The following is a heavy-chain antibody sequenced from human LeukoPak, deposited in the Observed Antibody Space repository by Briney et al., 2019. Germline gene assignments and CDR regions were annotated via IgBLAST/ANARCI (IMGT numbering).Heavy chain of an antibody. CDR2: ISTYNGHT. Sequence: ASVKVSCKASGYIFTGYYIHWVRQAPGQGLEWMGWISTYNGHTNYAQKLQGRVTMTTDTSTSTAYMELRNLRSDDTAVYYCARGGRWELPRPYAFDIWGQGTMVTVSS. CDR3: ARGGRWELPRPYAFDI. V-gene: IGHV1-18*04. J-gene: IGHJ3*02. D-gene: IGHD1-26*01. CDR1: GYIFTGYY.